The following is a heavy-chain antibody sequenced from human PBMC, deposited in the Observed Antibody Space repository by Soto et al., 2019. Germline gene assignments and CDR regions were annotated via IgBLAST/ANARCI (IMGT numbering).Heavy chain of an antibody. CDR3: ARHVNYDFWSGPKGAFDY. V-gene: IGHV4-59*08. J-gene: IGHJ4*02. Sequence: PSETLSLTCTVSGGSISSYYWSWIRQPPGKGLEWIGYIYYSGSTNYNPSLKSRVTISVDTSKNQFSLKLSSVTAADTAVYYCARHVNYDFWSGPKGAFDYWGQGTLVTVSS. CDR2: IYYSGST. CDR1: GGSISSYY. D-gene: IGHD3-3*01.